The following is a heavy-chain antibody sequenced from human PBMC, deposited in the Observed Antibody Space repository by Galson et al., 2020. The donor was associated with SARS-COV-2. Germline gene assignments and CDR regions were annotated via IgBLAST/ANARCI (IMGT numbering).Heavy chain of an antibody. Sequence: SLKISCAASGFIFENYAMHWVRQPPGRGLEWVSGINWNSGSLGYSDSVQGRFIISRDNAKNSLYLQMNSLRAEDTALYFCARGYLAGPFDIWAQGTMVTVSS. J-gene: IGHJ3*02. CDR3: ARGYLAGPFDI. V-gene: IGHV3-9*01. D-gene: IGHD2-2*01. CDR2: INWNSGSL. CDR1: GFIFENYA.